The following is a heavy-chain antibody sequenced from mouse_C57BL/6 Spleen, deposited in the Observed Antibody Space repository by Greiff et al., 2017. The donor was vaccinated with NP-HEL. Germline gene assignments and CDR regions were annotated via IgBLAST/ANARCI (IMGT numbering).Heavy chain of an antibody. CDR2: ISSGSSTI. D-gene: IGHD1-1*01. J-gene: IGHJ1*03. Sequence: EVQRVESGGGLVKPGGSLKLSCAASGFTFSDYGIHWVRQAPEKGLEWVAYISSGSSTIYYADTVKGRFTISRDNAKNTLFLQMTSLRSEDTAMYYCARGGTTVVAHWYFDVWGTGTTVTVSS. CDR3: ARGGTTVVAHWYFDV. CDR1: GFTFSDYG. V-gene: IGHV5-17*01.